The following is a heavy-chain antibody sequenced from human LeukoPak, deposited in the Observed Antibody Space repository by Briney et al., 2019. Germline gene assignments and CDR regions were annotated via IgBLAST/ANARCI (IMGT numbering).Heavy chain of an antibody. J-gene: IGHJ4*02. Sequence: GRSLRLSCAASGFTFSSYAMHWVRQAPGKGLEWVAVISYDGSNKYYADSVKGRFTISRDNGKNSLDLQMNSLRADDTAVYYCARDTLGEGEDANYAVYYFDYWGQGTVVTVSS. V-gene: IGHV3-30*04. CDR3: ARDTLGEGEDANYAVYYFDY. CDR2: ISYDGSNK. D-gene: IGHD4/OR15-4a*01. CDR1: GFTFSSYA.